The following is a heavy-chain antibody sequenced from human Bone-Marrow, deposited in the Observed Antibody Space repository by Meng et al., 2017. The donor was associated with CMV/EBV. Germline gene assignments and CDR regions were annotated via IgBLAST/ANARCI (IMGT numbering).Heavy chain of an antibody. Sequence: GESLKISCAASGFTFSDYYMSWIRQAPGKGLEWVSYISSSGSTIYYADSVKGRFTISRDNAKNSLYLQMNSLRSEDTAVYYCARAVGRGYCSSTSCYRSGYYYYYGMDVWGQGTTVTVSS. V-gene: IGHV3-11*01. CDR3: ARAVGRGYCSSTSCYRSGYYYYYGMDV. D-gene: IGHD2-2*01. J-gene: IGHJ6*02. CDR1: GFTFSDYY. CDR2: ISSSGSTI.